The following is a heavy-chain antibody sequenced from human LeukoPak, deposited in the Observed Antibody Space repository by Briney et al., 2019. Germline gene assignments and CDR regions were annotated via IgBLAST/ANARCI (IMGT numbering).Heavy chain of an antibody. J-gene: IGHJ6*03. CDR2: IYSGGST. CDR1: GFSVSNNY. D-gene: IGHD6-19*01. CDR3: ATSAWSPHYYYMGV. Sequence: PGGSLRLSCAASGFSVSNNYMAWVRQAPGKGLEWVSFIYSGGSTYYADSVKGRFTISRDNSKNTLFLQMNTLRAEDTAVYYCATSAWSPHYYYMGVWGKGTTVTVPS. V-gene: IGHV3-53*01.